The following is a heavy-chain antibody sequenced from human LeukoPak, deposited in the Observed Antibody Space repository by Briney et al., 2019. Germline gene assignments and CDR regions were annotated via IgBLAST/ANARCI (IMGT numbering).Heavy chain of an antibody. J-gene: IGHJ3*02. D-gene: IGHD3-3*01. Sequence: GASVKVSCKASGGTFSSYAISWVRQAPGQGLEWMGGIIPIFGTANYAQKFQGRVTITADESTSTAYMELSSLRSEDTAVYYCARAYYDFWSGSDHDAFDIWGQGTMVTVSS. CDR1: GGTFSSYA. CDR3: ARAYYDFWSGSDHDAFDI. CDR2: IIPIFGTA. V-gene: IGHV1-69*13.